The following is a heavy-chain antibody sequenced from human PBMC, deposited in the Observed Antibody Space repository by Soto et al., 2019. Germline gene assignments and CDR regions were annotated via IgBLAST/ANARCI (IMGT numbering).Heavy chain of an antibody. V-gene: IGHV1-18*04. CDR3: ARDRSPYRDFHYYGMDV. J-gene: IGHJ6*02. D-gene: IGHD4-17*01. Sequence: ASVKVSCKASGYTFTSYGISWVRQAPGQGLEWMGWISAYNGNTNYAQKLQGRVTMTTDTSTSTAYMELRSLRSDDTAVYYCARDRSPYRDFHYYGMDVWGQGTTVP. CDR1: GYTFTSYG. CDR2: ISAYNGNT.